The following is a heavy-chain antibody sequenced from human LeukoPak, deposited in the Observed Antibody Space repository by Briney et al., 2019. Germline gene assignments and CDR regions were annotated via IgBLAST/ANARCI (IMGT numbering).Heavy chain of an antibody. V-gene: IGHV4-39*07. CDR1: GGSISSSSYY. D-gene: IGHD3-22*01. CDR3: ARTRYSDDSSGYYS. CDR2: IYYSGST. J-gene: IGHJ4*02. Sequence: SETLSLTRTVSGGSISSSSYYWGWIRQPPGKGLEWIGSIYYSGSTYYNPSLKSRVTISVDTSKNQFSLKLSSVTAADTAVYYCARTRYSDDSSGYYSWGQGTLVTVSS.